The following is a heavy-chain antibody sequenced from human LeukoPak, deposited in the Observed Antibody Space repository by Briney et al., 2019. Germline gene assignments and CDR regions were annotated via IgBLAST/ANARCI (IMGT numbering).Heavy chain of an antibody. CDR1: GGSISGYY. J-gene: IGHJ4*02. CDR3: ARYRPSESRSGEVTSLDY. V-gene: IGHV4-59*01. Sequence: SETLSLTCIVSGGSISGYYWSWIRQPPGKGLELIGHIYYTGNTVYNPSLKSRATILLDTSENQFSLKLRSVTTADTAVYYCARYRPSESRSGEVTSLDYWGQGTLVTVSS. D-gene: IGHD3-3*01. CDR2: IYYTGNT.